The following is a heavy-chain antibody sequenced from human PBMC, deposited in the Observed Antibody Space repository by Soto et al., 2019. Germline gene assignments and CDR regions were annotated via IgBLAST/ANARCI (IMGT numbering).Heavy chain of an antibody. V-gene: IGHV6-1*01. CDR3: ARVADNDYFDY. CDR1: GDSVSNNSAA. CDR2: TYYRSKWYN. Sequence: SQTLSLTCAISGDSVSNNSAALTWIRQSPSRGLEWLGRTYYRSKWYNDYAVSVKSRITINPDTSKNQFSLQLNSVTPEDAAVYYCARVADNDYFDYWGQGTLVTVSS. D-gene: IGHD6-19*01. J-gene: IGHJ4*02.